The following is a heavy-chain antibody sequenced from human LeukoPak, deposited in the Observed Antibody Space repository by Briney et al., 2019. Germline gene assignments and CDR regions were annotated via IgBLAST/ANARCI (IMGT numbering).Heavy chain of an antibody. J-gene: IGHJ4*02. CDR3: AREPRYYGSGSYVY. D-gene: IGHD3-10*01. V-gene: IGHV4-39*07. CDR1: GGSISSSSYY. Sequence: PSETLSLTCTASGGSISSSSYYWGWIRQPPGKGLEWIGSIYYSGSTYYNPSLKSRVTISVDTSKNQFSLKLSSVTAADTAVYYCAREPRYYGSGSYVYRGQGTLVTVSS. CDR2: IYYSGST.